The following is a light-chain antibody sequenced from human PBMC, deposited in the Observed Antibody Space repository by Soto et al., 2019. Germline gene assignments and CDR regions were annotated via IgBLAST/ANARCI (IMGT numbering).Light chain of an antibody. CDR3: QHYYNWPPGGT. J-gene: IGKJ1*01. CDR2: DAS. Sequence: EIVMTQSPATLSVSPGGEATLSCRASQRVRRNLAWYQQKPGQAPSLLIFDASTRATGVPARFSGSGSGTEFTLTISSLQSEDFAVYYCQHYYNWPPGGTFGQGTKVDIK. CDR1: QRVRRN. V-gene: IGKV3-15*01.